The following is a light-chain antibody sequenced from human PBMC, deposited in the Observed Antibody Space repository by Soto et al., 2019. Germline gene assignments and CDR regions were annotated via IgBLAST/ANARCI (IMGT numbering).Light chain of an antibody. J-gene: IGLJ3*02. V-gene: IGLV4-69*01. CDR2: VNSDGSH. CDR1: SGHSNYA. Sequence: QLVLTQSPSASASLGASVKLTCTLSSGHSNYAIAWHQQQPEKGPRYLMRVNSDGSHNKGDGIPDRFSGSSSGAERYLIISRLQSEDEADYYCQTWGTGIVVFGGGTKLTVL. CDR3: QTWGTGIVV.